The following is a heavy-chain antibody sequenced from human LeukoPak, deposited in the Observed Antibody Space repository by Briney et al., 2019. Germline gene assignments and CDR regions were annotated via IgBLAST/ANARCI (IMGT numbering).Heavy chain of an antibody. D-gene: IGHD3-10*01. Sequence: GGSLRLSCAASGFTFSSYWMHWLRQAPGKGLVRVSRINSDGSSTDYADSVKGRFTISRDNAKNTLYLQMNSLRAEDTAVYYCARDPRGGTLESWGQGTLVTVSS. CDR1: GFTFSSYW. CDR2: INSDGSST. CDR3: ARDPRGGTLES. J-gene: IGHJ4*02. V-gene: IGHV3-74*01.